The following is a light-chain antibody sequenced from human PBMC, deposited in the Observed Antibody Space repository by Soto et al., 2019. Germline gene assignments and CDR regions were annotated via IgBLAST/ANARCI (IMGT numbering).Light chain of an antibody. CDR1: QIVSSL. Sequence: DIQMTQSPSTLSASVGDRVTITFRASQIVSSLLAWYQQKPGKGPKLLNSDGFSLEGGGPSKFRGSGSGTDFNFTLRDNEPEGFATYFCQQYFRYPWRFGQGTQGGYQ. J-gene: IGKJ1*01. CDR3: QQYFRYPWR. CDR2: DGF. V-gene: IGKV1-5*01.